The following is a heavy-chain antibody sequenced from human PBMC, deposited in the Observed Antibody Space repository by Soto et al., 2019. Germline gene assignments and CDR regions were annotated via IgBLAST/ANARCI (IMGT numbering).Heavy chain of an antibody. CDR1: GFTFISYA. V-gene: IGHV3-23*01. Sequence: PGGSLRLSCAASGFTFISYAMSWVLQAPGKGLEWVSAISGSGGSTYYADSVKGRFTISRDNSKNTLYLQMNSLRAEDTAVYYCAKDRSWELLGEFDYWGQGTLVTVSS. J-gene: IGHJ4*02. CDR2: ISGSGGST. D-gene: IGHD1-26*01. CDR3: AKDRSWELLGEFDY.